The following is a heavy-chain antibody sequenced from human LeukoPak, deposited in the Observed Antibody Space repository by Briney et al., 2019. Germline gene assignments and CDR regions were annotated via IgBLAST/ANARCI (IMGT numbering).Heavy chain of an antibody. J-gene: IGHJ4*02. CDR3: GKDHTGDMATIGGRVAS. Sequence: GASVKVSCKGYGYTFINHDIDWVRQAAGQGLEWMGWMNSNSGNTGYAQKFQGRVTFTRDTSISTAYMELYSLTSDDTALYYCGKDHTGDMATIGGRVASWGQGTVVIVSS. D-gene: IGHD5-12*01. CDR1: GYTFINHD. V-gene: IGHV1-8*03. CDR2: MNSNSGNT.